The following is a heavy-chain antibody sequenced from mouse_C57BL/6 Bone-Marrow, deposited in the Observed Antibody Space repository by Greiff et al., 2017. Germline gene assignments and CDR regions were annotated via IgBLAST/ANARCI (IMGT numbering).Heavy chain of an antibody. CDR1: GFTFSNYW. CDR3: TGDTTEEGYFDV. J-gene: IGHJ1*03. Sequence: EVKVVESGGGLVQPGGSMKLSCVASGFTFSNYWMNWVRQSPEKGLEWVAQIRLKSDNYATHYAESVKGRFTISRDDSKSSVYLQMNNLRAEDTGIYYCTGDTTEEGYFDVWGTGTTVTVSS. D-gene: IGHD1-1*01. V-gene: IGHV6-3*01. CDR2: IRLKSDNYAT.